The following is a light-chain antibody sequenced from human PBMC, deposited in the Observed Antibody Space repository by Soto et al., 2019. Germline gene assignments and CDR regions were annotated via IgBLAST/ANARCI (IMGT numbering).Light chain of an antibody. CDR1: SSDVGGYNY. V-gene: IGLV2-8*01. CDR3: SSYAGSNNVV. J-gene: IGLJ2*01. Sequence: QSVLTQPSSASGSPGQSVTISCTGTSSDVGGYNYVSWYQQHPGKAPKLMIYEVSKRPSGVPDRFSGSKSANTASLTVSGLQAEDEADYYCSSYAGSNNVVFGGGTQLTVL. CDR2: EVS.